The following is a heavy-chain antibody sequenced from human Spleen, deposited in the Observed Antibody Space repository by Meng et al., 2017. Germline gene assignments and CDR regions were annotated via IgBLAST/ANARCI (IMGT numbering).Heavy chain of an antibody. J-gene: IGHJ4*02. CDR1: GFTLDDYA. CDR3: AKDIKGLLEPYYIDY. V-gene: IGHV3-9*01. CDR2: ISLDSGSK. D-gene: IGHD1-14*01. Sequence: SLKTSCAASGFTLDDYAMHWVRQAPGKGLEWVSGISLDSGSKGDADSVKGRFTISRDNAKNSLYLQRNSLRAEDTALYYCAKDIKGLLEPYYIDYWGQGTLVTVSS.